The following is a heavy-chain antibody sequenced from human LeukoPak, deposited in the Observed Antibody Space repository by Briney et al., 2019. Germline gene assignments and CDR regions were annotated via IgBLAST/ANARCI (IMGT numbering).Heavy chain of an antibody. D-gene: IGHD2-15*01. V-gene: IGHV3-21*04. Sequence: GGSLRLSCAASGFTLSSYSMNWVRQAPGKGLEWVSSISSSSSYIYYADSVKGRFTISRDNAKNSLYLQMNSLRAEDTAVYYCARSGAARIAFDIWGQGTMVTVSS. CDR1: GFTLSSYS. CDR3: ARSGAARIAFDI. CDR2: ISSSSSYI. J-gene: IGHJ3*02.